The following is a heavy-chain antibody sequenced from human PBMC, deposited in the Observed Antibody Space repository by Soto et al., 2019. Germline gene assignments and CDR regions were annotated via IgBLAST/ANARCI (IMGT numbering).Heavy chain of an antibody. CDR1: GFNFKKFA. J-gene: IGHJ4*02. D-gene: IGHD6-19*01. Sequence: EVQLLESGGGVVQPGGSLRLSCVASGFNFKKFAMAWVRQAAGEGLEWVSGISCGGGSASYADSVKGRFSIARDDSKNTVSLHVNSLRADDTAQYCCTKDDGQQWLIPHLDNWGQGNLGTV. CDR3: TKDDGQQWLIPHLDN. CDR2: ISCGGGSA. V-gene: IGHV3-23*01.